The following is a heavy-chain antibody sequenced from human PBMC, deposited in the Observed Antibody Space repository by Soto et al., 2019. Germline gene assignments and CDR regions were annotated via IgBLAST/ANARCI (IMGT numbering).Heavy chain of an antibody. V-gene: IGHV4-59*01. Sequence: ETLSVTWSSCGAAFSKDYWTCIRECPGKGLEWIGYIFHSGITDYNPSVKSRVTISIDKSRNLFSLTLTSVTAADTAVYYCARDRYFYDSSGYHGTHDFRGQGTLVHVS. D-gene: IGHD3-22*01. CDR1: GAAFSKDY. CDR2: IFHSGIT. CDR3: ARDRYFYDSSGYHGTHDF. J-gene: IGHJ4*02.